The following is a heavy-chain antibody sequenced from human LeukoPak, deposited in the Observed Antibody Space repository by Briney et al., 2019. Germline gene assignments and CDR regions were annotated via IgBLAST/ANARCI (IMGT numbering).Heavy chain of an antibody. Sequence: GGSLRLSCAASGFTFSSYSMNWVRQAPGKGLEWVSSISSSSSYIYYADSVKGRFTISRDNAKNSLYLQMNSLRAEDTAVYYCARGSSGWYGVWGQGTLSPSPQ. V-gene: IGHV3-21*01. J-gene: IGHJ4*02. CDR2: ISSSSSYI. D-gene: IGHD6-19*01. CDR1: GFTFSSYS. CDR3: ARGSSGWYGV.